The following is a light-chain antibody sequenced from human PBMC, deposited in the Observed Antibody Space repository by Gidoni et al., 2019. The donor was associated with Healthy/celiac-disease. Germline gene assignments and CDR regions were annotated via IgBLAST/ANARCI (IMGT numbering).Light chain of an antibody. CDR1: QSVSSSY. Sequence: EIVLTQSPGTLSLSPGASQSVSSSYLAWYQQRPGQAPRLLIYGASSRATGIPDRFSGSWSGTDFTLTISRLEPEDFAVYYCQQYGSSPPWTFGQGTKVEIK. CDR3: QQYGSSPPWT. V-gene: IGKV3-20*01. CDR2: GAS. J-gene: IGKJ1*01.